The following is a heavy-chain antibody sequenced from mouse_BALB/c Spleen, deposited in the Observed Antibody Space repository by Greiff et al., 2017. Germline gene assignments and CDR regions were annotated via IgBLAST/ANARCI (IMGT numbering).Heavy chain of an antibody. V-gene: IGHV5-6-3*01. D-gene: IGHD1-1*01. CDR1: GFTFSSYV. J-gene: IGHJ1*01. Sequence: EVKLVESGGGLVQPGGSLKLSCAASGFTFSSYVMSWVRQTPDKRLELVATINSNGGSTYYPDSVKGRFTISRDNAKNTLYLQMSSLKSEDTAMYYCARADGSSSWYFDVWGAGTTVTVSS. CDR3: ARADGSSSWYFDV. CDR2: INSNGGST.